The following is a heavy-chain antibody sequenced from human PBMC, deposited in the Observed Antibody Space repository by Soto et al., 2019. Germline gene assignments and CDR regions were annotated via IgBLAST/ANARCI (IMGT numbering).Heavy chain of an antibody. Sequence: LRLSCAASGFTFSSYAMSWVRQTPGKGLEWVSSISGSGGNTYYANPVKGRFTISRDNSKNTLHLEMNSLRAEDTAVYYCAKPYSSSWSRWGQGTLVTVSS. CDR2: ISGSGGNT. CDR1: GFTFSSYA. D-gene: IGHD6-13*01. J-gene: IGHJ4*02. CDR3: AKPYSSSWSR. V-gene: IGHV3-23*01.